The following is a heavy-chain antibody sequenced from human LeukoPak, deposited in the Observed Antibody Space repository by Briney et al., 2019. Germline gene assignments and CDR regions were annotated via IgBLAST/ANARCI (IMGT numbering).Heavy chain of an antibody. CDR1: GGSINSGSYY. J-gene: IGHJ4*02. CDR2: IYTSGST. V-gene: IGHV4-61*02. D-gene: IGHD6-19*01. Sequence: SETLSLTCTVSGGSINSGSYYWSWIRQSAGKGLEWIGRIYTSGSTNYNPSLKSRVTISVDTSKNQFSLKLSSVTAADTAVYYCARHYSSGWYVGDYFDYWGQGTLVTVSS. CDR3: ARHYSSGWYVGDYFDY.